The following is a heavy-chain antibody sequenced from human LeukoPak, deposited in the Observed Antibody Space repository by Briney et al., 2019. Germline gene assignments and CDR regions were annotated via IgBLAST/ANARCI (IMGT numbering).Heavy chain of an antibody. CDR2: ISYDGSNK. D-gene: IGHD1-26*01. Sequence: PGRSLRLSCAASGFTFSSYGMHWVRQAPGKGLEWVAVISYDGSNKYYAGSVKGRFTISRDNSKNTLYLQMNSLRAEDTAVYYCAKDRTVGASYWYFDLWGRGTLVTVSS. J-gene: IGHJ2*01. V-gene: IGHV3-30*18. CDR1: GFTFSSYG. CDR3: AKDRTVGASYWYFDL.